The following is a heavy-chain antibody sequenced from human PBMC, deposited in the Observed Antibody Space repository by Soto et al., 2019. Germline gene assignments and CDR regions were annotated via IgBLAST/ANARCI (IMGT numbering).Heavy chain of an antibody. CDR3: ARERRAGYCSSTSSRNWFDP. D-gene: IGHD2-2*01. Sequence: ASVKVSCEASGYTFTGCYLHSVRQSPGQGLEWMGWINPNSGGTNYAQKFQGWVTMTRDTSISTAYMELSRLRSDDTAVYYCARERRAGYCSSTSSRNWFDPWGQGTLVTAS. J-gene: IGHJ5*02. CDR1: GYTFTGCY. V-gene: IGHV1-2*04. CDR2: INPNSGGT.